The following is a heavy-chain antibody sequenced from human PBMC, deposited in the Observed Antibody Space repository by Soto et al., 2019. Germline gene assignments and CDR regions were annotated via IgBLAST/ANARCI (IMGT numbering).Heavy chain of an antibody. CDR2: ISSDGSKK. J-gene: IGHJ5*02. CDR3: ARGGAEAGTPGPQGANWFDP. D-gene: IGHD1-1*01. Sequence: QVQLVESGGGVVQPGRSLRLSCAASGFTFSSYAMHWVRQAPGKGLEWVAVISSDGSKKFHADSVKGRLTISRDNSKNTLYLQMNSLRPEDAAVYYCARGGAEAGTPGPQGANWFDPWGQGTLVTVSS. CDR1: GFTFSSYA. V-gene: IGHV3-30-3*01.